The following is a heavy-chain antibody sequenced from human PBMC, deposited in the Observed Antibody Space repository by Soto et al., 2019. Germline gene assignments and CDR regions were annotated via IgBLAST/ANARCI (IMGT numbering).Heavy chain of an antibody. V-gene: IGHV3-23*01. Sequence: PGGSLRLSCAASGFTFTSYAMRWVRQAPGKGLEWVSAVGGSGSPTYYADSVKGRFTISRDNSKNTLYLQMDSLRVEDTAVYYCAGALPYYFHYWGQGTLVTVSS. CDR3: AGALPYYFHY. J-gene: IGHJ4*02. CDR2: VGGSGSPT. D-gene: IGHD3-16*01. CDR1: GFTFTSYA.